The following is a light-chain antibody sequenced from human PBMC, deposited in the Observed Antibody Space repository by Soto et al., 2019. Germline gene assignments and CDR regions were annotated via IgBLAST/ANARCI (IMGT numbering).Light chain of an antibody. CDR2: AAS. J-gene: IGKJ4*01. Sequence: DIQMTQSPSTVSASVGDRVTITCRASQGITTWLAWYQQKPGKAPRLLIYAASNLQSGIPSRFSGSGSGTDFTLTISSLQPEDFAIYYCKQTDNFPLTFGGGTKVEIK. V-gene: IGKV1-12*01. CDR3: KQTDNFPLT. CDR1: QGITTW.